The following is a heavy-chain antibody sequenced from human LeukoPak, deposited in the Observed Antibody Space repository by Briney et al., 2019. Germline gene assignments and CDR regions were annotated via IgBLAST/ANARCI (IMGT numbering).Heavy chain of an antibody. D-gene: IGHD6-19*01. J-gene: IGHJ4*01. CDR2: INPNSGGT. V-gene: IGHV1-2*04. CDR1: GYTFTGYY. Sequence: GASVNVSCKASGYTFTGYYMHWVRQAPGQGLEWMGWINPNSGGTNYAQKFQGWVTMTRDTSISTAYMELSRLRSDDTAVYYCARDLNAAVAALNYWGQGTLVTVSS. CDR3: ARDLNAAVAALNY.